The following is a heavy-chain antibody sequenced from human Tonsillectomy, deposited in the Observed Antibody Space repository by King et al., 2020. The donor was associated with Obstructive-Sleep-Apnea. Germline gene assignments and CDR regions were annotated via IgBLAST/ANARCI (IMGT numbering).Heavy chain of an antibody. J-gene: IGHJ4*02. CDR2: IRYDGSNM. CDR3: AKPTSNYDFWSGFDY. CDR1: GFTFSTYG. Sequence: VQLVESGGGVVQPGTSLRLSCTASGFTFSTYGMHWVRQAPGKGLEGVAFIRYDGSNMFYADSVKGRFTVSRDNSKTTLYLQMNSLRAEDTALYYCAKPTSNYDFWSGFDYWGQGTLVTVFS. D-gene: IGHD3-3*01. V-gene: IGHV3-30*02.